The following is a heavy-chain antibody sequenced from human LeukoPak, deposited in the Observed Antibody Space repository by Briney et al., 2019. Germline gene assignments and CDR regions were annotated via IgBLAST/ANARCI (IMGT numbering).Heavy chain of an antibody. D-gene: IGHD2-2*01. J-gene: IGHJ6*03. CDR1: GGTFSSYA. V-gene: IGHV1-69*05. Sequence: SVKVSCKASGGTFSSYAISWVRQAPGQGLEWMGGIIPIFGTANYAQKFQGRVTITTDESTSTAYMELSSLRSEDTAVYCCARDRGGIVVVPAAHNYYYYYMDVWGKGTTVTVSS. CDR3: ARDRGGIVVVPAAHNYYYYYMDV. CDR2: IIPIFGTA.